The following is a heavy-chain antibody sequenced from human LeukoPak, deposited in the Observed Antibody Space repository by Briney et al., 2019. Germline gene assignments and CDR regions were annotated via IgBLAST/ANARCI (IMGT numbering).Heavy chain of an antibody. D-gene: IGHD3-10*01. V-gene: IGHV3-15*01. CDR1: GFTFSNAW. J-gene: IGHJ5*02. CDR2: IKSNTDDATT. Sequence: GGSLRLSCAASGFTFSNAWMNWVRQAPGKGLEWIGHIKSNTDDATTAYTAPVKGRFTISRDDSKNTLYLQMNSLKAGDTAVYYCTAEQQFPVYYGSGSYYNGFDPWGQRALLTVSS. CDR3: TAEQQFPVYYGSGSYYNGFDP.